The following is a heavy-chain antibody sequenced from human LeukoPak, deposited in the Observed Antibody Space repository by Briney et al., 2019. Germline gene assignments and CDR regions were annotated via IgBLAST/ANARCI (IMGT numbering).Heavy chain of an antibody. D-gene: IGHD5-12*01. CDR2: INPNSGGT. CDR1: GYTFTCYY. V-gene: IGHV1-2*02. J-gene: IGHJ4*02. Sequence: ASVKVSCKASGYTFTCYYMHWVRQAPGQGSEWMGWINPNSGGTNYEQKFQGRVTMTRDTDISTAYMELSRRRTDDTAVYYCARYIMDHNFYTDIPPFDYWGQGTLVTVSS. CDR3: ARYIMDHNFYTDIPPFDY.